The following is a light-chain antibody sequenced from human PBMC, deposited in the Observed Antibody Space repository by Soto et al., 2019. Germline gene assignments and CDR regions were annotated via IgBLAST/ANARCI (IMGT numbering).Light chain of an antibody. Sequence: DIQMTQSPSTLSASVGDRVTITCRASQSIIRWLAWYQQIPGKAPKLLIYDASNLESGVPSRFSGSGSGTEFTPTISSLQPDDFATYYCQQYNSYSWTFGQGTKVEIK. CDR2: DAS. CDR3: QQYNSYSWT. CDR1: QSIIRW. V-gene: IGKV1-5*01. J-gene: IGKJ1*01.